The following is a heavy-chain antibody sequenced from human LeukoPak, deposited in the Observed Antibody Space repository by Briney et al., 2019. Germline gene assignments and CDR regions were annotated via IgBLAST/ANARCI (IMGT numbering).Heavy chain of an antibody. V-gene: IGHV3-23*01. CDR2: ISGSGGST. CDR3: AKVGRMVRGVYYYYMDV. D-gene: IGHD3-10*01. J-gene: IGHJ6*03. Sequence: GGSLRLSCAAPGFTFSSYEMNWVRQAPGKGLEWVSAISGSGGSTYYADSVKGRFTISRDNSKNTLYLQMNSLRAEDTAVYYCAKVGRMVRGVYYYYMDVWGKGTTVTVSS. CDR1: GFTFSSYE.